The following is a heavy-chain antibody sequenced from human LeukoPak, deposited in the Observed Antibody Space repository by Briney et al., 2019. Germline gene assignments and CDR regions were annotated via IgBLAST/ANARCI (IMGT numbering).Heavy chain of an antibody. CDR3: ARATAYWYFDL. D-gene: IGHD5-12*01. CDR1: GGSISSGGYS. Sequence: SETLSLTCAVSGGSISSGGYSWSWIRQPSAKGLEWIGYIFHSGSTYYNPSLKSRFTISLDRSKNQFSLKLSSVTAADTAVYYCARATAYWYFDLWGRGTLVTVSS. V-gene: IGHV4-30-2*01. CDR2: IFHSGST. J-gene: IGHJ2*01.